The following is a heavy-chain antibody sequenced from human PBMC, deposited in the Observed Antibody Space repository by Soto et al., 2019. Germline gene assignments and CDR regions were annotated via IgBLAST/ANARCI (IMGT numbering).Heavy chain of an antibody. Sequence: PGGSLRLSCAASGFTFSSFEMSWVRQAPGKGLEWISYISSSDNSIYYADSVKGRFTISRDNAKNSLFLQMNSLRAEDTAVYYCARVFFGYFSAWTPDYWGQGTLVTVSS. D-gene: IGHD6-19*01. V-gene: IGHV3-48*03. CDR2: ISSSDNSI. CDR3: ARVFFGYFSAWTPDY. J-gene: IGHJ4*02. CDR1: GFTFSSFE.